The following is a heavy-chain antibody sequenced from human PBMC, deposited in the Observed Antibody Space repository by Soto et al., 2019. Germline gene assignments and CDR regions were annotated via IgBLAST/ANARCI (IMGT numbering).Heavy chain of an antibody. V-gene: IGHV3-21*01. D-gene: IGHD3-10*01. J-gene: IGHJ5*02. CDR3: ARDPGVRGGGWFDP. CDR2: ISSSSYI. Sequence: EVQLVESGGGLVKPGGSLRLSCAASGFTFSSYSMNWVRQAPGKGLEWVSSISSSSYIYYADSVKGRFTISRDNAKNSLYLQMNSRRAEVTAVYYCARDPGVRGGGWFDPWGQGTLVTVSS. CDR1: GFTFSSYS.